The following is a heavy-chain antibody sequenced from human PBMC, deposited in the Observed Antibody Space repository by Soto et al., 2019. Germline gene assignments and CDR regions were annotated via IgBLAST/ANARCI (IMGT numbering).Heavy chain of an antibody. CDR2: IIPLLGTP. D-gene: IGHD3-9*01. V-gene: IGHV1-69*01. J-gene: IGHJ4*02. Sequence: QVQLVQSGAEMMKSGSSVKVSCKVSGGSFNTYGIGWGRQAPGQGLEWMGEIIPLLGTPNYAQRFQGRVTITADESTTTAYMELRGLTSEDTAVYYCAASTFLSGVTGYFHLAFWGQGTLVTVSS. CDR3: AASTFLSGVTGYFHLAF. CDR1: GGSFNTYG.